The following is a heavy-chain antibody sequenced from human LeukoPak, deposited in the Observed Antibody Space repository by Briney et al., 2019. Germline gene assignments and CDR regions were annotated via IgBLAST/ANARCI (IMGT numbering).Heavy chain of an antibody. D-gene: IGHD3-22*01. CDR2: ISAYNGNT. CDR3: ARDSYDSSGYYYVDL. CDR1: GYTFTSYG. V-gene: IGHV1-18*01. Sequence: VSVKVSCKASGYTFTSYGISWVRQAPGQGLEWMGWISAYNGNTNYAQKLQGRVTMTTDTSTSTAYMELRSLRSDDTAVYYCARDSYDSSGYYYVDLWGQGTMVTVSS. J-gene: IGHJ3*01.